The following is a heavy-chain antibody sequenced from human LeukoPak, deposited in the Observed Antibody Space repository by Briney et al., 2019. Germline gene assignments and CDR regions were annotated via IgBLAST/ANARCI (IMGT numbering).Heavy chain of an antibody. D-gene: IGHD2-15*01. CDR2: ISGSGGST. J-gene: IGHJ4*02. CDR3: AKDMGYCSGGSCYFDY. CDR1: GFTFSDYN. Sequence: GGSLRLSCAASGFTFSDYNMRWIRQAPGKGLEWVSAISGSGGSTFYADSVKGRFTISRDNSKNTLYLQMNSLRAEDTAVYYCAKDMGYCSGGSCYFDYWGQGTLVTVSS. V-gene: IGHV3-23*01.